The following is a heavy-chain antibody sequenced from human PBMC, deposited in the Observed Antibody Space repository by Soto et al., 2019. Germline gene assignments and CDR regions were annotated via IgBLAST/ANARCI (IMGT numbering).Heavy chain of an antibody. Sequence: PGGSLRLSCAASGFTFSSYAMSWVRQAPGKGLEWVSAISGSGGSTYYADSVKGRFTISRDNSKNTLYLQMNSLRAEDTAVYYCAKGAGGGYCSSTSCYPLWYFDYWGQGTLVTVSS. CDR2: ISGSGGST. CDR1: GFTFSSYA. CDR3: AKGAGGGYCSSTSCYPLWYFDY. J-gene: IGHJ4*02. V-gene: IGHV3-23*01. D-gene: IGHD2-2*01.